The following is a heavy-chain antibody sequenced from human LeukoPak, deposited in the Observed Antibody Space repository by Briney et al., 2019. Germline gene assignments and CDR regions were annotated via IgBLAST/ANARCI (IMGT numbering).Heavy chain of an antibody. V-gene: IGHV1-8*01. CDR3: AREIGPRRLRLWGSAFDY. Sequence: ASVKVSCKASGYTFTSYDINWVRQATGQGLAWMGLMNRNNGNTGYAQTFQGRVTMSRDTSTSTVYMELSSLRAEDTAVYYCAREIGPRRLRLWGSAFDYWGQGTLVTVSS. D-gene: IGHD5-24*01. CDR1: GYTFTSYD. CDR2: MNRNNGNT. J-gene: IGHJ4*02.